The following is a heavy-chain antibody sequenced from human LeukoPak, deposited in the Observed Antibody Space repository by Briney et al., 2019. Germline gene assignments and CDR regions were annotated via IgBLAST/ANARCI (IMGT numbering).Heavy chain of an antibody. V-gene: IGHV1-2*02. Sequence: ASVKVSCKASGYTFTGYYMHWVRQAPGQGLEWMGWINPNSGGTSYAQKFQGRVTMTRDTSISTAYMELSRLRSDDTAVYYCARLDYYDSSGYDDYWGQGTLVTVSS. D-gene: IGHD3-22*01. J-gene: IGHJ4*02. CDR1: GYTFTGYY. CDR3: ARLDYYDSSGYDDY. CDR2: INPNSGGT.